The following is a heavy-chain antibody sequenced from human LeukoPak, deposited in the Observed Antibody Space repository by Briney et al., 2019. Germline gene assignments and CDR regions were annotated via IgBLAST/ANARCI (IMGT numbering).Heavy chain of an antibody. Sequence: PGGSLRLSCAGSGFTFDEHGMSWVRQAPGKGLEWVSGINWNGGSTGYGDSVKGRFTISRDNAKKSLFLQMNGLRAEDTALYYCAGGDRNGWYFDLWGRGTLVTVSS. J-gene: IGHJ2*01. CDR1: GFTFDEHG. V-gene: IGHV3-20*04. CDR2: INWNGGST. CDR3: AGGDRNGWYFDL. D-gene: IGHD2-15*01.